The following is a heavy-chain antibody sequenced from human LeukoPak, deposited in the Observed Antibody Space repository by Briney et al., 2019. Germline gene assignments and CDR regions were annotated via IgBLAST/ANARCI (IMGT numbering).Heavy chain of an antibody. J-gene: IGHJ5*02. D-gene: IGHD3-10*01. V-gene: IGHV3-30*02. CDR3: RSSGSMVRGNNWFDP. Sequence: QPGGSLRLSCAASGFTFSSYGMHWVRQAPGKGLEWVAFIRYDGSNKYYADSVKGRFTISRDNAKNSLYLQMNSLRAEDTAVYYCRSSGSMVRGNNWFDPWGQGTLVTVSS. CDR1: GFTFSSYG. CDR2: IRYDGSNK.